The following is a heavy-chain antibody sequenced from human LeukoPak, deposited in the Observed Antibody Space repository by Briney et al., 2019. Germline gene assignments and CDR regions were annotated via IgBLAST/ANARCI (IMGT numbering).Heavy chain of an antibody. CDR2: MNPNSGNT. D-gene: IGHD2-15*01. CDR1: GYTFTSYD. Sequence: ASVKVSCKASGYTFTSYDINWVREATGQGLEWMGWMNPNSGNTGYAQKFQGRVTITGHTSISIAYMELSSLRSEDTAVYYCARQMVIGSSDDAFDIWGQGTMITVSS. V-gene: IGHV1-8*03. CDR3: ARQMVIGSSDDAFDI. J-gene: IGHJ3*02.